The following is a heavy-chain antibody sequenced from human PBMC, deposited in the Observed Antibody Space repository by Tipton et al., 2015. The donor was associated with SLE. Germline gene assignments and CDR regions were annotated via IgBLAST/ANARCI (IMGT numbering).Heavy chain of an antibody. CDR2: IYTSGST. J-gene: IGHJ5*02. V-gene: IGHV4-4*07. CDR1: GGSISSYY. Sequence: TLSLTCTVSGGSISSYYWSWIRQPAGKGLEWIGRIYTSGSTNYNPSLKSRVTMSVDTSKNQFSLKLSSVTAADTAVYYCARFVGYCSGGSCLGWFDPWGQGTLVTVSS. D-gene: IGHD2-15*01. CDR3: ARFVGYCSGGSCLGWFDP.